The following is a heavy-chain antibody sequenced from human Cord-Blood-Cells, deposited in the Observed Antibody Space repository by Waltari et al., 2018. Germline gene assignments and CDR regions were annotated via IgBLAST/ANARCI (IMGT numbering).Heavy chain of an antibody. J-gene: IGHJ4*02. CDR3: ARHGYSSSSYYFDY. V-gene: IGHV4-39*01. CDR1: GGSISSSSYY. CDR2: IYYSGSP. Sequence: QLQLQESGPGLVKPSETLSLTCTVSGGSISSSSYYWGWIRQPPGKGLEWIGSIYYSGSPYYNPSRKSRVTISVDTSKNQFSLKLSSVTAADTAVYYCARHGYSSSSYYFDYWGQGTLVTVSS. D-gene: IGHD6-6*01.